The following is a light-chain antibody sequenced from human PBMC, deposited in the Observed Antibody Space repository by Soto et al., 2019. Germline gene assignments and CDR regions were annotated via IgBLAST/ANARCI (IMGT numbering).Light chain of an antibody. CDR3: QSYDISLSAYV. CDR1: SSNIGAGYD. CDR2: GNS. V-gene: IGLV1-40*01. J-gene: IGLJ1*01. Sequence: QSVLTQPPSVSGAPGQRVTISCTGSSSNIGAGYDVHWYQQLPGTAPKLLIYGNSNRPSGVPDRFSGSKSGTSASLAITGRQAEDEAAYYCQSYDISLSAYVFGTGTKLTVL.